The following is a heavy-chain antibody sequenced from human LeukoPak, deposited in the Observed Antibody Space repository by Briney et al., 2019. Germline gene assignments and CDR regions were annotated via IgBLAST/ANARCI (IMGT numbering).Heavy chain of an antibody. J-gene: IGHJ6*02. CDR1: GYTFTNYY. D-gene: IGHD3-16*02. CDR2: INPSGGST. CDR3: ARGELSHPYYYYYGMDV. Sequence: ASVTVSCKTSGYTFTNYYIHWVRQAPGQGLEWMGIINPSGGSTSYAQKFQGRVTMTRDTSTSTVYMELSSLRSEDTAVYYCARGELSHPYYYYYGMDVWGQGTTVTVSS. V-gene: IGHV1-46*01.